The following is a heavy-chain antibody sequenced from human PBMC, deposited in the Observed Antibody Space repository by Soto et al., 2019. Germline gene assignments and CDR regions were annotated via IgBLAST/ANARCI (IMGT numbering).Heavy chain of an antibody. CDR3: ARDHFDSNGNYFPALDI. CDR2: IIPIFGTA. CDR1: GGTFSSYA. D-gene: IGHD3-22*01. J-gene: IGHJ3*02. V-gene: IGHV1-69*05. Sequence: SVKVSCKASGGTFSSYAISWVRQAPGQGLEWMGGIIPIFGTADSVEGRFSISRDTSKNAVYLQMNSLRAEDTAVYYCARDHFDSNGNYFPALDIWGQGTMVTVSS.